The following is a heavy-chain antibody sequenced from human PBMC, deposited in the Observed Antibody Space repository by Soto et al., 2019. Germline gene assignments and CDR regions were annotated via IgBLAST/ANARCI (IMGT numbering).Heavy chain of an antibody. J-gene: IGHJ5*02. CDR2: IYYSGST. CDR1: GDSISSGGYY. V-gene: IGHV4-31*03. CDR3: ARDGGAVVAANWFDP. D-gene: IGHD2-15*01. Sequence: SETLSLTCTVSGDSISSGGYYWTWIRQHPGKGLEWIGYIYYSGSTYYNPSLKSRFTLSIDTSKKQFSLNLSSVTGADTAVYYCARDGGAVVAANWFDPWGQGTLVTVSS.